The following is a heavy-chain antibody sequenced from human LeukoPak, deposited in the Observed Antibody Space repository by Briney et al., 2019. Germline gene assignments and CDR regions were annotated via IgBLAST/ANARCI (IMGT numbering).Heavy chain of an antibody. CDR1: GFTFSSYA. V-gene: IGHV3-23*01. D-gene: IGHD3-9*01. CDR3: AKFLNVLRYFDWLIDY. J-gene: IGHJ4*02. Sequence: GGSLRLSCAASGFTFSSYAMSWVRQAPGKGLEWVSAISGSGGSTYYADSVKGRFTISRDNSENTLYLQMNSLRAEDTAVYYCAKFLNVLRYFDWLIDYWGQGTLVTVSS. CDR2: ISGSGGST.